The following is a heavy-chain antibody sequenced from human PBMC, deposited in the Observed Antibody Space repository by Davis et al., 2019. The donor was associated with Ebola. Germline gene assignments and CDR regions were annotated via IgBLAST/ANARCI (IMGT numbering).Heavy chain of an antibody. V-gene: IGHV3-33*06. J-gene: IGHJ3*02. CDR1: GFTFSSYG. D-gene: IGHD3-3*01. Sequence: GGSLRLSCAASGFTFSSYGMHWVRQAPGKGLEWVAVIWYDGSNKYYADSVKGRFTISRDNSKNTLYLQMSSLRAEDTAVYFCGKESEKSAYYSHALDIWGQGKMVTVSS. CDR2: IWYDGSNK. CDR3: GKESEKSAYYSHALDI.